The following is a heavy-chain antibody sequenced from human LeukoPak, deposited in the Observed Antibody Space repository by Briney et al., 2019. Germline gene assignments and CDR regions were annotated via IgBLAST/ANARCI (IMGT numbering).Heavy chain of an antibody. J-gene: IGHJ6*02. CDR1: GYTFTSYD. Sequence: ASVTVSCKASGYTFTSYDINWVRQATGQGLEWMGWMNPNSGNTGYAQKFQGRVTMTRNTSISTAYMELSSLRSEDTAVYYCARDGQGYDILTGYYYYYYGMDVWGQGTTVTVSS. CDR2: MNPNSGNT. V-gene: IGHV1-8*01. CDR3: ARDGQGYDILTGYYYYYYGMDV. D-gene: IGHD3-9*01.